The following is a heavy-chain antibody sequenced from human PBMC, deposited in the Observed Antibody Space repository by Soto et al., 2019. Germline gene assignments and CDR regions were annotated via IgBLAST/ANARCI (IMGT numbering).Heavy chain of an antibody. J-gene: IGHJ4*02. D-gene: IGHD5-12*01. Sequence: QVQLQESGPGLVKPSETLSLMCTVSGGSINSYYWSWIRQPPGKGLEWIGYIYYSGSTNYNPSLKSRVTISVDTSKNQFSLKLSSLTAADTAVYYCARERRDGYKHYFDYWGQGTLVTVSS. CDR2: IYYSGST. V-gene: IGHV4-59*01. CDR3: ARERRDGYKHYFDY. CDR1: GGSINSYY.